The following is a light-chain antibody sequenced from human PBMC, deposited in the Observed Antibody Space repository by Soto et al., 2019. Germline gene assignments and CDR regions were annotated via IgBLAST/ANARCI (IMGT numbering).Light chain of an antibody. Sequence: QSVLTQPPSVSGAPGQSVTISCTGSSSNIGAGYDVHWYQQLPGTAPKLLIYDNRNRPSGVPDRFSGSKSGTSASLAITGLQAEDEADSYCQSYDSSLSAYVFGTGTKVTVL. CDR3: QSYDSSLSAYV. CDR2: DNR. J-gene: IGLJ1*01. V-gene: IGLV1-40*01. CDR1: SSNIGAGYD.